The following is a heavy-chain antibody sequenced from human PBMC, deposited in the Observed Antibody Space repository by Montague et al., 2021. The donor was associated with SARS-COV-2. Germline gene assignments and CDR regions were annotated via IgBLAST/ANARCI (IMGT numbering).Heavy chain of an antibody. CDR2: ISNSGSTI. J-gene: IGHJ6*02. Sequence: SLRLSCAASGLTFSDYYMSWIRQAPGKGLEWVSHISNSGSTINYADSVKGRFTISRDNAKNSLYLQMNSLRAEDTALYYCARDDLIVGNAKDYYYGMDVWGQGTTVTVSS. V-gene: IGHV3-11*01. D-gene: IGHD1-26*01. CDR1: GLTFSDYY. CDR3: ARDDLIVGNAKDYYYGMDV.